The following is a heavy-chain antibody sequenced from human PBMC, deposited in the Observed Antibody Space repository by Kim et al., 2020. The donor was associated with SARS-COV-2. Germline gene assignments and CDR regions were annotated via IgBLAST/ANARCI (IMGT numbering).Heavy chain of an antibody. V-gene: IGHV3-48*02. CDR2: IRSDSLTI. D-gene: IGHD1-20*01. Sequence: GGSLRLSCAASGIVLSANPMNWVRQAPGKGLEWISHIRSDSLTIRYADSVKGRFTVSRDNAKNLLYLQMNSLRDEDTAIYYCARDDNWDFDYWGRGTLVT. CDR1: GIVLSANP. CDR3: ARDDNWDFDY. J-gene: IGHJ4*02.